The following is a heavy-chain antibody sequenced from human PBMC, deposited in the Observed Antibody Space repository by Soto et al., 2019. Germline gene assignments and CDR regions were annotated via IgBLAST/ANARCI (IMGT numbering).Heavy chain of an antibody. CDR1: SGSIISTIYS. Sequence: PSEALSLTCTVSSGSIISTIYSWDWIRQPPGKGLEWIGSIFYSGSTYYNPSLKSRVTISVDKSKNQFSLKLSSVTAADTAVYYCAREFGSSGLGHWGQGTLVT. J-gene: IGHJ4*02. D-gene: IGHD3-22*01. CDR2: IFYSGST. CDR3: AREFGSSGLGH. V-gene: IGHV4-39*07.